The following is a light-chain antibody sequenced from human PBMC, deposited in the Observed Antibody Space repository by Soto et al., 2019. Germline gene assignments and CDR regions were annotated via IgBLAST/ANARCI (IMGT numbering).Light chain of an antibody. CDR3: CSYAGSSRV. Sequence: QSVLTQPASVSGSPGQSITISCTGTSSVVGRYNLVSWYQQHPGKAPKLMIYEGSKRPSGVSNRFSGSKSGNTASLTNSGLQAEDEADYYCCSYAGSSRVFGGGTKLTVL. J-gene: IGLJ2*01. CDR1: SSVVGRYNL. CDR2: EGS. V-gene: IGLV2-23*01.